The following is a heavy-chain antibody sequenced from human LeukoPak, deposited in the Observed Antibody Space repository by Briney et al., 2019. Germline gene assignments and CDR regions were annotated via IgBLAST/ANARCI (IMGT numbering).Heavy chain of an antibody. V-gene: IGHV3-15*05. CDR2: IKSRVNGGTT. J-gene: IGHJ4*02. Sequence: GGALRLSRAAPGFPFIKARVKRGRPGPGEGVGGVWRIKSRVNGGTTDYTAPVKGRFTISREDSQNTLYLLMNSLKTEDTAVYYCTTTYSQAYLNYWGQGTLVTVSS. CDR3: TTTYSQAYLNY. D-gene: IGHD2-15*01. CDR1: GFPFIKAR.